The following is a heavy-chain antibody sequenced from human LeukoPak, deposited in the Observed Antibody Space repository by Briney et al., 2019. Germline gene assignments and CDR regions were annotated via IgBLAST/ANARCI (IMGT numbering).Heavy chain of an antibody. D-gene: IGHD6-6*01. CDR2: IKQDGSEK. V-gene: IGHV3-7*01. CDR1: GFTFSSYA. Sequence: PGGSLRLSCTASGFTFSSYAVSWVRQAPGKGLEWVANIKQDGSEKYYVDSVKGRFTISRDNAKNSLYLQMNSLRAEDTAVYYCARASPGEEYSSSTGGDYWGQGTLVTVSS. CDR3: ARASPGEEYSSSTGGDY. J-gene: IGHJ4*02.